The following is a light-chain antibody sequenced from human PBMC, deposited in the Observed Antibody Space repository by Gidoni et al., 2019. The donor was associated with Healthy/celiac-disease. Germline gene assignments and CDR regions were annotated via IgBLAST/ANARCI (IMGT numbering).Light chain of an antibody. CDR1: QSVSSRY. CDR3: QRYGNAPSRT. V-gene: IGKV3-20*01. CDR2: GAA. J-gene: IGKJ1*01. Sequence: EVVLPQPPGNLSLSPGERATLSGRASQSVSSRYLAWYQQKPGHAPRLLLFGAASRATGIPDRFSCSGCGTDFAFTFSSLGPQDFAVYYCQRYGNAPSRTFGQGTKVEIK.